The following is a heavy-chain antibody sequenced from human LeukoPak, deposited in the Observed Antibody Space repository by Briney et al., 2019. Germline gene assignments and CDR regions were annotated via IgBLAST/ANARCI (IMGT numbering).Heavy chain of an antibody. CDR1: GYTFTGYY. D-gene: IGHD5-12*01. J-gene: IGHJ4*02. Sequence: ASVKVSCKASGYTFTGYYMHWVRQAPGQGLEWMGWINPNSGGTNYAQKFQGRATMTRDTSISTAYMELSRLRSDDTAVYYRVGIVATLGYWGQGTLVTVSS. V-gene: IGHV1-2*02. CDR3: VGIVATLGY. CDR2: INPNSGGT.